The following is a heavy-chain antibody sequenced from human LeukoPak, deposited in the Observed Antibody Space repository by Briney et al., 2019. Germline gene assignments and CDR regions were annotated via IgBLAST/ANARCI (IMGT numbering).Heavy chain of an antibody. Sequence: ASVKVSCKASGYTFTSYGISWVRQAPGQGLEWMGWISAYNGNTNYAQKLQGRVTMTTDTSTSTAYMELSSLRSEDTAVYYCARGQTYYDFWSGYSNWFDPWGQGTLVTVSS. D-gene: IGHD3-3*01. CDR3: ARGQTYYDFWSGYSNWFDP. V-gene: IGHV1-18*01. CDR1: GYTFTSYG. J-gene: IGHJ5*02. CDR2: ISAYNGNT.